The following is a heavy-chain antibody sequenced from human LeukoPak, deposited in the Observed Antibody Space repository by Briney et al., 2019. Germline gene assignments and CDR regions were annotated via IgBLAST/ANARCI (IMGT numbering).Heavy chain of an antibody. CDR1: GGSISSYY. D-gene: IGHD6-19*01. Sequence: SETLSLTCTVSGGSISSYYWSWIRQPPGKGLEWIGYIYYSGSTNYNPSLKSRVTISVDTSKNQFSLKLSSVTAADTAVYYCASQYSSGWYNGYWGQGTLVTVSS. CDR3: ASQYSSGWYNGY. J-gene: IGHJ4*02. CDR2: IYYSGST. V-gene: IGHV4-59*08.